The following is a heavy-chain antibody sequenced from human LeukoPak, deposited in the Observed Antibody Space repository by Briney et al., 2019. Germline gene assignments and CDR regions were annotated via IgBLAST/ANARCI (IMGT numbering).Heavy chain of an antibody. D-gene: IGHD3-22*01. Sequence: SVKVSCKASGGTFSSYAISWVRQAPGQGLEWMGWIIPILGIANYAQKFQGRVTITADKSTSTAYMELRSLRSEDTAVFYCARGGSYYDNSGYYDTFQHWGQGTLVTVSS. CDR3: ARGGSYYDNSGYYDTFQH. J-gene: IGHJ1*01. CDR2: IIPILGIA. V-gene: IGHV1-69*10. CDR1: GGTFSSYA.